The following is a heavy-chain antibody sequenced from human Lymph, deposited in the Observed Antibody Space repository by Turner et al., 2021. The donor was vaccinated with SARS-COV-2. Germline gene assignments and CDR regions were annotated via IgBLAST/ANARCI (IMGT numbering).Heavy chain of an antibody. CDR3: AKDRGGEQLVRLFDY. CDR1: GFTFDDYA. D-gene: IGHD6-6*01. CDR2: ISWNSGSI. J-gene: IGHJ4*02. V-gene: IGHV3-9*01. Sequence: EVQLVESGGGLVQPGRSLRLSGAASGFTFDDYAMHWVRQAPGKGLEWVSGISWNSGSIGYADSVKGRFTISRDNAKNSLYLQMNSLRVEDTALYYCAKDRGGEQLVRLFDYWGQGTLVTVSS.